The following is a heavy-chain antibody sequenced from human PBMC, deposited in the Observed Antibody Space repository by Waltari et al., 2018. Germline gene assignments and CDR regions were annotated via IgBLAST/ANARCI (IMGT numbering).Heavy chain of an antibody. J-gene: IGHJ6*03. CDR2: IIPIFGTA. CDR3: ARGERIQLWRHYYYYYMDV. V-gene: IGHV1-69*01. Sequence: QVQLVESGGGVVQPGGSSVKVSCKASGGTFSSYAISWVRQAPGQGLEWMGGIIPIFGTANYAQKFQGRVTITADESTSTAYMELSSLRSEDTAVYYCARGERIQLWRHYYYYYMDVWGKGTTVTVSS. D-gene: IGHD5-18*01. CDR1: GGTFSSYA.